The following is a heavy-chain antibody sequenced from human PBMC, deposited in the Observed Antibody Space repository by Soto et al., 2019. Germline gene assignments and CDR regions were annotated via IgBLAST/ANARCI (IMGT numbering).Heavy chain of an antibody. Sequence: QLHLVQSGAEVKKPGASVKVSCTASGYNFTSFGFSRVRQVPGQGLEWMGWISGDNGDTDYAQKFQGRDTMTTDSYTSTAYMEVRSLRSDDTAVYYCARDKPQQIVGYNYYDGMDVWGQETTVTFSS. CDR2: ISGDNGDT. J-gene: IGHJ6*02. CDR1: GYNFTSFG. D-gene: IGHD6-6*01. V-gene: IGHV1-18*04. CDR3: ARDKPQQIVGYNYYDGMDV.